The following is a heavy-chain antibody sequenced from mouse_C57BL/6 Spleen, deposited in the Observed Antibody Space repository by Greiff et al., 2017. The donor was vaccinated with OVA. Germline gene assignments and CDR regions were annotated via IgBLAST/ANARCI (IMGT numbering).Heavy chain of an antibody. J-gene: IGHJ4*01. Sequence: QVTLNVSGPGILQPSQTLSLTCSFSGFSLSTFGMGVGWIRQPSGKGLEWLAHIWWDDDKYYNPALKSRLTISKDTSKNQVVLKIANVDTADTATYYCARIEYCGSSPYYYAMDYWGQGTSVTVSS. CDR3: ARIEYCGSSPYYYAMDY. D-gene: IGHD1-1*01. CDR1: GFSLSTFGMG. V-gene: IGHV8-8*01. CDR2: IWWDDDK.